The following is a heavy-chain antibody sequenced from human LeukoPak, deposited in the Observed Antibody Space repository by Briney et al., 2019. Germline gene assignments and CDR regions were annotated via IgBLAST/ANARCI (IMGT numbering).Heavy chain of an antibody. J-gene: IGHJ4*02. D-gene: IGHD3-3*01. V-gene: IGHV4-30-4*08. CDR1: GGSISSSSYY. CDR3: AITGDFWSGYGFDY. CDR2: IYYSGST. Sequence: SETLSLTCTVSGGSISSSSYYWGWIRQPPGKGLEWIAYIYYSGSTYYNPSLKSRVTISVDTSKNQFSLKLSSVTAADTAVYYCAITGDFWSGYGFDYWGQGTLVTVSS.